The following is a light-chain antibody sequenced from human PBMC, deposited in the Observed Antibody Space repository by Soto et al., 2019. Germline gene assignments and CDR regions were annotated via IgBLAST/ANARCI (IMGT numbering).Light chain of an antibody. CDR1: SSDVGGYNY. Sequence: QSALTQPASVSGSPGQSRTISCTGTSSDVGGYNYVSWYQQHPGKAPKLLIYDVSNRPSGVSNRFSGSKSGNTASLTISGLQAEDEADYYCSSYTSSSTLEVFGTGTKLTVL. CDR3: SSYTSSSTLEV. V-gene: IGLV2-14*01. CDR2: DVS. J-gene: IGLJ1*01.